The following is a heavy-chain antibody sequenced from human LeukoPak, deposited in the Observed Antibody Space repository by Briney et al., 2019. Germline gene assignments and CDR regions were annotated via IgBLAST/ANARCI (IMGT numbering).Heavy chain of an antibody. CDR1: GYTLTELS. D-gene: IGHD3-22*01. J-gene: IGHJ1*01. V-gene: IGHV1-24*01. CDR2: FNPEDGET. Sequence: GASVKVSCKVSGYTLTELSIHWVRQAPGKGLEWMGGFNPEDGETIYAQRFQGRVTMTEDTSTDTAYMELSSLRSEDAAVYYCVTVSYYYDSSGYQGYFQHWGQGTLVTVSS. CDR3: VTVSYYYDSSGYQGYFQH.